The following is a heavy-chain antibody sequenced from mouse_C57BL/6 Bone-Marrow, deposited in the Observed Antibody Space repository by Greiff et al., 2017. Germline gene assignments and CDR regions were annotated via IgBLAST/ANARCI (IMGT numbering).Heavy chain of an antibody. CDR1: GYAFSSSW. CDR3: ARTKLRLQKETWYFDY. Sequence: VQLVESGPELVKPGASVKISCKASGYAFSSSWMNWVKQRPGKGLEWIGRIYPGDGDTNYNGKFKGKATLTADKSSSTAYMQLSSLTSEDSAVYFCARTKLRLQKETWYFDYWGQGTTLTVSS. CDR2: IYPGDGDT. D-gene: IGHD3-2*02. J-gene: IGHJ2*01. V-gene: IGHV1-82*01.